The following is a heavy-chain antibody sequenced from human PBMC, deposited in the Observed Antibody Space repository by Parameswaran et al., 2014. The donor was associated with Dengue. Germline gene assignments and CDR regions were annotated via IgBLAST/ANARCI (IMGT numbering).Heavy chain of an antibody. D-gene: IGHD5-18*01. V-gene: IGHV3-48*03. J-gene: IGHJ4*02. Sequence: PGKGLEWVSYISSSGSTIYYADSVKGRFTISRDNAKNSLYLQMNSLRAEDTAVYYCARDGYALPRYWGQGTLVTVSS. CDR3: ARDGYALPRY. CDR2: ISSSGSTI.